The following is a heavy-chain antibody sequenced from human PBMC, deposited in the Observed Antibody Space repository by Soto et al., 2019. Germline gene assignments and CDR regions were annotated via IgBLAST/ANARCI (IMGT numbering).Heavy chain of an antibody. CDR2: IYYSGST. Sequence: PSETLSLTCTVSGGSISSYYWSWIRQPPGKGLEWIGYIYYSGSTSYNPSLKSRVTISVDTSKNQFSLKLSSVTAADTAVYYCARVSILTGTYWFDPWGQGTLVTVSS. CDR3: ARVSILTGTYWFDP. D-gene: IGHD3-9*01. J-gene: IGHJ5*02. CDR1: GGSISSYY. V-gene: IGHV4-59*01.